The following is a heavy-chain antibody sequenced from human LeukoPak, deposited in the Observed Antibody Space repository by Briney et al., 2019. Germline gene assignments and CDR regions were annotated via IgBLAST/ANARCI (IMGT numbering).Heavy chain of an antibody. CDR1: GYTSTNYD. V-gene: IGHV1-18*01. D-gene: IGHD5-12*01. Sequence: GASVKVSCTTSGYTSTNYDITWVRQAPGQGLEWMGWISAYNGNTNYAQNLQSRVTMTTDTSTSTAYMELRSLRSDDTAVFYCARGGYELDYWGQGTLVTVSS. CDR3: ARGGYELDY. J-gene: IGHJ4*02. CDR2: ISAYNGNT.